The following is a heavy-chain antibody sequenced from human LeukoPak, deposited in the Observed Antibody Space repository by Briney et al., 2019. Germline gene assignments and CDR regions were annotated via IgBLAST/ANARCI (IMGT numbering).Heavy chain of an antibody. J-gene: IGHJ6*02. CDR1: GYTFTSYG. D-gene: IGHD3-10*01. CDR2: ISAYNGNT. V-gene: IGHV1-18*01. CDR3: ARDLRGFVGEVRGGYYYYPMDV. Sequence: GASVKVSCKASGYTFTSYGISWVRQAPGQGLEWMGWISAYNGNTNYAQKLQGRVTMTTDTSTSTAYMELRSLRSDDTAIYYCARDLRGFVGEVRGGYYYYPMDVWGQGTTVTVSS.